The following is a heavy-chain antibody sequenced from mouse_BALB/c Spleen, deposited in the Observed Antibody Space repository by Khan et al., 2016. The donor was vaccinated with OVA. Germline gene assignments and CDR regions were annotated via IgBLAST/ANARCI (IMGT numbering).Heavy chain of an antibody. D-gene: IGHD4-1*01. CDR2: ISYSGRT. CDR1: GYSITSDYA. V-gene: IGHV3-2*02. J-gene: IGHJ3*01. Sequence: VQLMQSGPGLVKPSQSLSLTCTVTGYSITSDYAWNWIRPFPGNKLEWIGYISYSGRTSYNPSLKSRISVTRDTSKNQFFLQLNAVTTEDTATYYCAVGRTYWGQGTLVAVSA. CDR3: AVGRTY.